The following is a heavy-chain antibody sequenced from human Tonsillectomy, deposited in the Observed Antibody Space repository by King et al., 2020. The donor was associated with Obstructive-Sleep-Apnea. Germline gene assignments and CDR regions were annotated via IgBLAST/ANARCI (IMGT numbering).Heavy chain of an antibody. CDR1: GFIFSDYY. D-gene: IGHD6-13*01. CDR3: AGDAEVTWYSSSWYVGY. CDR2: IGDGGSTI. V-gene: IGHV3-11*01. J-gene: IGHJ4*02. Sequence: VQLVESGGGLVKPGGSLRLSCAASGFIFSDYYMSWVRQAPGKGLEWVSYIGDGGSTIYYADSVKGRFTISRDNAKNSLYLQMNSLRAEDSAVYYCAGDAEVTWYSSSWYVGYWGPGTLVTVSS.